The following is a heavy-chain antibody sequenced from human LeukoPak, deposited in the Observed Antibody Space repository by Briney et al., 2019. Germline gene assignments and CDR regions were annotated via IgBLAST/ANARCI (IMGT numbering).Heavy chain of an antibody. CDR2: ISWNSGSI. CDR1: GFTFDDYA. Sequence: SGGSLRLSCAASGFTFDDYAMHWVRQAPGKGLEWVSGISWNSGSIGYADSVKGRFTISRDNAKNSLYLQMNSLRAEDTALYYCAKGAHSSGWYVGYYYYYMDVWGKGTTVTASS. V-gene: IGHV3-9*01. D-gene: IGHD6-19*01. CDR3: AKGAHSSGWYVGYYYYYMDV. J-gene: IGHJ6*03.